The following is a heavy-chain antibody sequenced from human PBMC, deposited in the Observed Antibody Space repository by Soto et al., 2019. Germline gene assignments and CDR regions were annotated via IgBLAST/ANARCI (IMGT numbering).Heavy chain of an antibody. CDR2: ISAHNGNT. J-gene: IGHJ4*02. CDR1: GYAFTTYG. V-gene: IGHV1-18*01. CDR3: VRGRYGDY. Sequence: QVHLVQSGAEVKKPGASVKVSCQCSGYAFTTYGITWVRQAPGQGLEWMGWISAHNGNTNYAQKLQGRVTVTRDTSTSTAYMELRSLRYDDTAVYYCVRGRYGDYWGQGALVTVSS. D-gene: IGHD1-1*01.